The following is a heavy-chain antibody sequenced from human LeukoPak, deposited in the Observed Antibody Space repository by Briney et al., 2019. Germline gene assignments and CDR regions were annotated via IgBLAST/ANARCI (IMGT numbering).Heavy chain of an antibody. V-gene: IGHV4-59*02. D-gene: IGHD2-2*01. Sequence: SETLSLTCTVSGGSVSSYYWSWIRRPPVRGLEWIAYLSHSGSSDSNPSLTSRVTTLVDTSKNQFSLKLTSVTAADTAVYYCARARYANAWYAFDIWGHGTMVTVSS. CDR3: ARARYANAWYAFDI. CDR1: GGSVSSYY. CDR2: LSHSGSS. J-gene: IGHJ3*02.